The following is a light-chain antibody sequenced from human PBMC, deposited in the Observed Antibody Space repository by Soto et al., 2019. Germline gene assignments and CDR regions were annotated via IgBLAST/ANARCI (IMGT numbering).Light chain of an antibody. CDR2: AAS. CDR1: QGISSY. J-gene: IGKJ1*01. CDR3: QQLNSYPPWT. V-gene: IGKV1-9*01. Sequence: DIQMYQSPSSLSASVGDRVTITCRVSQGISSYLAWYQQKPGKAPKLLIYAASTLQSGVPSRFSGSGSGTEFTLTISSLQPEDFATYYCQQLNSYPPWTFGQGTKVDI.